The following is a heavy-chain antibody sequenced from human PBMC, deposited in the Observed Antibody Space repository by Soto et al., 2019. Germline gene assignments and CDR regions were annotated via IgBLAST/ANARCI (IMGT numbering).Heavy chain of an antibody. CDR1: GGSISSGGYY. J-gene: IGHJ5*02. CDR3: ARARYSSSDDNWFDP. CDR2: IYYSGST. D-gene: IGHD6-6*01. V-gene: IGHV4-31*03. Sequence: SETLSLTCTVSGGSISSGGYYWGWIRQHPGKGLEWIGYIYYSGSTYYNPSLKSRVTISVDTSKNQFSLKLSSVTAADTAVYYCARARYSSSDDNWFDPWRQGTLGTVSS.